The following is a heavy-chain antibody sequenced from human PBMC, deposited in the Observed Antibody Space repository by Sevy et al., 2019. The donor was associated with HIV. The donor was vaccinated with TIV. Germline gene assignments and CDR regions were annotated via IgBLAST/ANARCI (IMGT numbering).Heavy chain of an antibody. Sequence: GGSLRLSCAASGYTFNNAWMSWVRQAPGKGLEWLGRIKSKTDGGSAEYASPAKGRFTISRDDSKSTLYLQMNRLRTEDTGVYYCTGATVFGATWFDPWGQGALVTVSS. D-gene: IGHD3-3*01. CDR3: TGATVFGATWFDP. CDR1: GYTFNNAW. V-gene: IGHV3-15*01. CDR2: IKSKTDGGSA. J-gene: IGHJ5*02.